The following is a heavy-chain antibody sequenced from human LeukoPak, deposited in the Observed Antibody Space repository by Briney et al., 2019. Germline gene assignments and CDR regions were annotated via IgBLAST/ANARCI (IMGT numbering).Heavy chain of an antibody. J-gene: IGHJ1*01. CDR1: GYTFTGYY. CDR2: INPNSGGT. Sequence: GASVKVSCKASGYTFTGYYIHWVRQAPGQGLEWMGWINPNSGGTNYAQKFQGRVTMTRDTSISTAYMELSRLRSDDTAVYCCAIRTTDTSGWIPFFQHWGQGTLITVSS. D-gene: IGHD6-19*01. V-gene: IGHV1-2*02. CDR3: AIRTTDTSGWIPFFQH.